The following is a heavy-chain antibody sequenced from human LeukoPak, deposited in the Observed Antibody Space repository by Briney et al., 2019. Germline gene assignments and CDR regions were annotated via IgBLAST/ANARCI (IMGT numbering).Heavy chain of an antibody. CDR2: IYHTGST. V-gene: IGHV4-38-2*02. D-gene: IGHD3-10*01. CDR3: ATMMYGSGNYYNSDY. CDR1: GYSISRNYH. Sequence: SETLSLTCNVSGYSISRNYHWGWIRQPPGKGLEWIGTIYHTGSTYYSPSLKSRVTISIHTSKNQFSLKLSSVTAADTAVYYCATMMYGSGNYYNSDYWGQGTLVTVSS. J-gene: IGHJ4*02.